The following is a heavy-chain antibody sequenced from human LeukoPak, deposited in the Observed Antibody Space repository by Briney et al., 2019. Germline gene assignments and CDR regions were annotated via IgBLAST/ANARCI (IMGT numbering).Heavy chain of an antibody. Sequence: SETLSLTCTVSGGSISIYYWSWIRQPPGKGLEWIGYIYYSGSTNYNPSLKSRVTISVDTSKNHFSLKLSSVTAADTAVYYCARGGYAVINWGQGTLVTVSS. D-gene: IGHD5-12*01. CDR1: GGSISIYY. V-gene: IGHV4-59*01. CDR3: ARGGYAVIN. CDR2: IYYSGST. J-gene: IGHJ4*02.